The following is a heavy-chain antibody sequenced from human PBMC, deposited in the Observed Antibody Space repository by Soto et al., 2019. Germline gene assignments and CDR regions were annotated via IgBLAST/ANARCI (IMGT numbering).Heavy chain of an antibody. J-gene: IGHJ4*02. CDR2: FRTGGDDGTT. CDR1: GFTFSSYS. CDR3: AKKVNSGPGSQYFDY. Sequence: QSGGSLRLSCAASGFTFSSYSMSWVRQAPGKGLEWVSGFRTGGDDGTTYYADSVKGRFTISRDNSKNTLFLQMNSLRAEDTAIYYCAKKVNSGPGSQYFDYWGQGTLVTGSS. D-gene: IGHD3-10*01. V-gene: IGHV3-23*01.